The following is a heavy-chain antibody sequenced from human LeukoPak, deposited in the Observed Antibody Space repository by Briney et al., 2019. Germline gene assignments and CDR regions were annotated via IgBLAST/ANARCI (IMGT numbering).Heavy chain of an antibody. Sequence: SETLSLXCAVSGYSSSSGYYWGWIRQPPGKGLEWIGSIYHSGSTYYNPSLKSRVTISVDTSKNQFSLKLSSVTAADTAVYYCARPYYDYVWGSYRLGLGAFDIWGQGTMVTVSS. CDR3: ARPYYDYVWGSYRLGLGAFDI. CDR1: GYSSSSGYY. CDR2: IYHSGST. J-gene: IGHJ3*02. V-gene: IGHV4-38-2*01. D-gene: IGHD3-16*02.